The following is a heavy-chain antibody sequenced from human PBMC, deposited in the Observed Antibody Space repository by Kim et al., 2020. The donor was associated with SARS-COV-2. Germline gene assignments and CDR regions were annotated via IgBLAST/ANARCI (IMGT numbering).Heavy chain of an antibody. CDR1: GGTFSSYA. CDR2: IIPIFGTA. Sequence: SVKVSCKASGGTFSSYAISWVRQAPGQGLEWMGGIIPIFGTANYAQKFQGRVTITADESTSTAYMELSSLRSEDTAVYYCARASRWLARPYNWFDPWGQGTLVTVSS. J-gene: IGHJ5*02. V-gene: IGHV1-69*13. D-gene: IGHD6-19*01. CDR3: ARASRWLARPYNWFDP.